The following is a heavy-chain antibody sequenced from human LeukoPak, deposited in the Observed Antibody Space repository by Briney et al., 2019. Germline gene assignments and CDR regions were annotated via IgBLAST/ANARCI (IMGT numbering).Heavy chain of an antibody. CDR1: GGSFSGYY. Sequence: SGTLSLTCAVYGGSFSGYYWSWIRQPPGKGLEWIGEINHSGSTNYNPSLKSRVTISVDTSKNQFSLKLSSVTAADTAVYYCARFFAGYSSSWLLTHTKGAFDIWGQGIMVTVSS. J-gene: IGHJ3*02. CDR3: ARFFAGYSSSWLLTHTKGAFDI. V-gene: IGHV4-34*01. D-gene: IGHD6-13*01. CDR2: INHSGST.